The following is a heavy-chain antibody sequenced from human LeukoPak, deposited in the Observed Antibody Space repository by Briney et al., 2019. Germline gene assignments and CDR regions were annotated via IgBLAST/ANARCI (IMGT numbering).Heavy chain of an antibody. CDR3: ARDQSSSWSSYYYMDV. V-gene: IGHV7-4-1*04. D-gene: IGHD6-13*01. CDR2: INTNTGNP. J-gene: IGHJ6*03. CDR1: GYTFTSYA. Sequence: ASVKVSCKASGYTFTSYAMNWVRQAPGQGLEWMGWINTNTGNPTYAQGFTGRFVFSLDTSVSMAYLQISSLKAEDTAVYYCARDQSSSWSSYYYMDVWAKGTTVTVSS.